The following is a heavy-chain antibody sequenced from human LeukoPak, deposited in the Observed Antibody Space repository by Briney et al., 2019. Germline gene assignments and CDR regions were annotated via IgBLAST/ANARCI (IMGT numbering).Heavy chain of an antibody. CDR3: ARGILYYDSSGYLRY. D-gene: IGHD3-22*01. J-gene: IGHJ4*02. CDR2: INPNSGGT. V-gene: IGHV1-2*02. CDR1: GYTFTGYY. Sequence: GASVKVSCTASGYTFTGYYMHWVRQAPGQGLEWMGWINPNSGGTIYAQKFQGRVTMTRDTSISTAYMELSRLRSDDTAVYYCARGILYYDSSGYLRYWGQGTLVTVSS.